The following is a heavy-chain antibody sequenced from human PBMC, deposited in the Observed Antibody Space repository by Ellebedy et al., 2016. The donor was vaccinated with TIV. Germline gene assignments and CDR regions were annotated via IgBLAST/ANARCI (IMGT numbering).Heavy chain of an antibody. CDR1: GGTFSSYA. CDR3: ARVLDYGDPSCFDR. Sequence: ASVKVSCKASGGTFSSYAISWVRQAPGQGLEWMGGIIPIFGTANYAQKFQGRVTITADESTSTAYMEVRSLRSDDTAVYYCARVLDYGDPSCFDRWGQGTLVTVSS. D-gene: IGHD4-17*01. J-gene: IGHJ5*02. V-gene: IGHV1-69*13. CDR2: IIPIFGTA.